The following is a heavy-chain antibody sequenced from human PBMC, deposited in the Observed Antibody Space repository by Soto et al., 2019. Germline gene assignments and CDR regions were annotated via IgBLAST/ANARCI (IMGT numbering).Heavy chain of an antibody. Sequence: QVQLVESGGGVVEPGSSLRRSCAASGFTFSSYVMHWVRQAPGERLEWVAVISYDGSSKYYADSVKGRFTISRDNSKNTMDLQMSSLRAEDTAVYYCAKDDGLDSSTGCPFDSWGQGTLVTVSA. V-gene: IGHV3-30*18. D-gene: IGHD2-2*01. CDR3: AKDDGLDSSTGCPFDS. CDR1: GFTFSSYV. CDR2: ISYDGSSK. J-gene: IGHJ4*02.